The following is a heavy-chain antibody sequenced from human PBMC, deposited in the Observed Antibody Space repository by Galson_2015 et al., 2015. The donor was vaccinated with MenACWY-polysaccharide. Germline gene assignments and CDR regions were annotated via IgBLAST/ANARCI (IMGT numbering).Heavy chain of an antibody. J-gene: IGHJ4*01. D-gene: IGHD2/OR15-2a*01. CDR3: ARWTARCNPDGYLDL. Sequence: SVKVSCKASGYNFNSYDINWVRQATGQGLEWMGRMNPNSGNTGYAQKLQGRVTMTRDTSINTAYMELSSLTSEDTAVYYCARWTARCNPDGYLDLWGHGTQVTVSS. V-gene: IGHV1-8*01. CDR2: MNPNSGNT. CDR1: GYNFNSYD.